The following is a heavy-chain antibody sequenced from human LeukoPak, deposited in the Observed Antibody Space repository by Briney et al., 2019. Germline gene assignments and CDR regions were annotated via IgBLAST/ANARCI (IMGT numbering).Heavy chain of an antibody. CDR1: GFTFSTYW. J-gene: IGHJ4*02. CDR2: INSDGSGT. CDR3: ARVTGVAFDY. D-gene: IGHD3-3*01. Sequence: GGSLTLSCAASGFTFSTYWIHWVRQVPGKGLVWVSRINSDGSGTSYADSLKGRFTISRDNAKNTLYLQMNSLRAEDTAVYYCARVTGVAFDYWGQGTLVTVSS. V-gene: IGHV3-74*01.